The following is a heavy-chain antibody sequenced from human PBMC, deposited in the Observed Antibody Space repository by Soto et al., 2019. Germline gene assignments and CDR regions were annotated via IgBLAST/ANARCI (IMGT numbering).Heavy chain of an antibody. CDR3: ARVGAVAGKHYYYYGMDV. V-gene: IGHV1-69*13. CDR2: IIPIFGTA. D-gene: IGHD6-19*01. J-gene: IGHJ6*02. CDR1: GGTFSSYA. Sequence: SVKVSCKASGGTFSSYAISWVRQAPGQGLEWMGGIIPIFGTANYAQKFQGRVTITADESTSTAYMELSSLRSEDTAVYYCARVGAVAGKHYYYYGMDVWRQGTTVTVSS.